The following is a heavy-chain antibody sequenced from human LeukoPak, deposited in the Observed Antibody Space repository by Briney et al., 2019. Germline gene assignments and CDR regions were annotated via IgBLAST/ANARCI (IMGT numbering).Heavy chain of an antibody. D-gene: IGHD3-22*01. Sequence: GGSLRLSCAASGLTFSSYAMSWVRQAPGKGLEWVSAISGSGGSTYYADSVKGRFTISRDNSKNTLYLQMNSLRAEDTAVYYCATRARITMIPFDYWGQGTLVTVSS. CDR1: GLTFSSYA. J-gene: IGHJ4*02. V-gene: IGHV3-23*01. CDR3: ATRARITMIPFDY. CDR2: ISGSGGST.